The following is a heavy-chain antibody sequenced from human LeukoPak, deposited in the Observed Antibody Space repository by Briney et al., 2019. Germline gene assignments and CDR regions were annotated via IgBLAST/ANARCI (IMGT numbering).Heavy chain of an antibody. J-gene: IGHJ3*02. D-gene: IGHD1-26*01. CDR1: GSTLTVLS. CDR3: ATRSPIVGAPEAFDI. CDR2: FDPEDGET. Sequence: ASVTVSFTVSGSTLTVLSMHLLRQPPGKGLEWMGGFDPEDGETIYAQKFQGRVTMTEDTSTDTAYMELSSLRSEDTAVYYCATRSPIVGAPEAFDIWGQGTMVTVSS. V-gene: IGHV1-24*01.